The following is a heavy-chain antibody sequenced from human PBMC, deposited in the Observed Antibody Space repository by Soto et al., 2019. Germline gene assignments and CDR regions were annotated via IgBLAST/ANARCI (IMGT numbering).Heavy chain of an antibody. CDR3: ARVAYISCSPFRDYSDYSMAV. CDR2: IIPIFGTA. J-gene: IGHJ6*02. D-gene: IGHD2-2*01. V-gene: IGHV1-69*13. CDR1: GGTFSSYA. Sequence: SVKVSCKASGGTFSSYAISWVRQAPGQGLEWMGGIIPIFGTANYAQKFQGRVTITADESTSTAYMELSSLRSEDTAVYYCARVAYISCSPFRDYSDYSMAVWGQGTTLNVPS.